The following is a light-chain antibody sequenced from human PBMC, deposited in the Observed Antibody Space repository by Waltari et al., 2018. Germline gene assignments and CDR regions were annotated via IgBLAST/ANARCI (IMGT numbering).Light chain of an antibody. Sequence: DIQMTQSPSTLSASVGDGVTITCRASQGIGRWLAWYQQEPGKAAKLLVYQASSLERGVPSRFSGGGSGTEFTLTISSLQPDDFATYYCQQYNTYSWTFGQGTKVEIK. CDR3: QQYNTYSWT. CDR1: QGIGRW. CDR2: QAS. J-gene: IGKJ1*01. V-gene: IGKV1-5*03.